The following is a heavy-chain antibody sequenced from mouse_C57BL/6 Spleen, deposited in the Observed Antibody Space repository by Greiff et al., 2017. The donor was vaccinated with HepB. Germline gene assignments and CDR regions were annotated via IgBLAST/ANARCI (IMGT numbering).Heavy chain of an antibody. Sequence: EVKLVESEGGLVQPGSSMKLSCTASGFTFSDYYMAWVRQGPEKGLEWVANINPDGSSTYYLDTLKSRFIISRDNAKNTLYLQMSSLKSEDTATYCCARSYGYFDYWGQGTTLTVSS. CDR3: ARSYGYFDY. D-gene: IGHD1-1*02. CDR2: INPDGSST. V-gene: IGHV5-16*01. J-gene: IGHJ2*01. CDR1: GFTFSDYY.